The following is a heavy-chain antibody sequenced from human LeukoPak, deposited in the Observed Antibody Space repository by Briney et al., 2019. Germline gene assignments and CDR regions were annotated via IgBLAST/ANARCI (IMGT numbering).Heavy chain of an antibody. CDR3: ARIGNIWFGELLVVGDWFDP. CDR2: INHSGST. Sequence: SETLSLTCAVSGGSLSGYYWTWIRQPPGKGLEWIGEINHSGSTNYNPSLKSRVTISLDTSKNQFSLKLSSVTAADTAVYYCARIGNIWFGELLVVGDWFDPWGQGTLVTVSS. CDR1: GGSLSGYY. V-gene: IGHV4-34*01. J-gene: IGHJ5*02. D-gene: IGHD3-10*01.